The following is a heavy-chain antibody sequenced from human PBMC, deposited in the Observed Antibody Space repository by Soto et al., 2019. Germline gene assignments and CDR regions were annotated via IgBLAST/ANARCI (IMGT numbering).Heavy chain of an antibody. CDR3: AKDIAIFGVVTPYYYYGMDV. Sequence: GGSLRLSCAASGFTFDDYAMHWVRQAPGKGLEWVSGISWNSGSIGYADSVKGRFTISRDNAKNSLYLQMNSLRAEDTALYYCAKDIAIFGVVTPYYYYGMDVWGQGTTVTVSS. J-gene: IGHJ6*02. D-gene: IGHD3-3*01. V-gene: IGHV3-9*01. CDR1: GFTFDDYA. CDR2: ISWNSGSI.